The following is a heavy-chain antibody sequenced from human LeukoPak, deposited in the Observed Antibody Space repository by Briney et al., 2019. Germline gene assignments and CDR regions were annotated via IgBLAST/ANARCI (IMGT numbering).Heavy chain of an antibody. J-gene: IGHJ4*02. CDR1: GFTFSSYS. V-gene: IGHV3-48*01. CDR2: IGGSGTTI. Sequence: GGSLRLSCAASGFTFSSYSMNWVRQAPGKGLEWVSYIGGSGTTIYYADSVKGRFTISRDNAKNSLYLQMSSLRAEDTAVYYCARVRDYGDYPPDYWGQGTLVTVSS. CDR3: ARVRDYGDYPPDY. D-gene: IGHD4-17*01.